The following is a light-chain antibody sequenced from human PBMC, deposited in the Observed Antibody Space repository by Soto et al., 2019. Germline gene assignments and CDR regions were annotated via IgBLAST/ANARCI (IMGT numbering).Light chain of an antibody. V-gene: IGKV1-5*03. CDR1: QSISSW. CDR2: KAS. CDR3: QQYNSYPWT. J-gene: IGKJ1*01. Sequence: DIQMTQSPSTLSASVGDRVTITCRASQSISSWLAWYQQKPGKAPKLLIYKASSLESGVPSRFSGSGSETEFPLTISSLQPDDFATYYCQQYNSYPWTFGQGTKVEIK.